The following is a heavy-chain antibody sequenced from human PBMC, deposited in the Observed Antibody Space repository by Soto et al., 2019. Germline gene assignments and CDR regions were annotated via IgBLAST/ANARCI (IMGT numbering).Heavy chain of an antibody. CDR3: AKDIDAHGTTVTDFDN. J-gene: IGHJ4*02. CDR2: VSWNLVTT. V-gene: IGHV3-9*01. Sequence: EVQLVESGGGLVQYARSLRLSCAASGFRFYEYAMHWFRHAPGKGLEWVSGVSWNLVTTVYAASVKGSFTISRDNAKNSLFLKMNSLRAEDPAVYYSAKDIDAHGTTVTDFDNWGQGTQVTVSS. CDR1: GFRFYEYA. D-gene: IGHD4-17*01.